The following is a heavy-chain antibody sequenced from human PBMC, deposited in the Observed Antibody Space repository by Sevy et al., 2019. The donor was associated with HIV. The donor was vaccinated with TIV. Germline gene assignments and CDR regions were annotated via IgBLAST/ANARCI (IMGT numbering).Heavy chain of an antibody. CDR1: GFTFSSYG. V-gene: IGHV3-30*18. Sequence: GGSLRLSCAASGFTFSSYGMHWVRQAPGKGLEWVAVISYDGSNKYYADSVKGRFTISRDNSKNTLYLQMNSLRAEDTAVYYCAKDRYGSYLYYYYGIDVRGQGTTVTVSS. J-gene: IGHJ6*02. CDR2: ISYDGSNK. D-gene: IGHD1-26*01. CDR3: AKDRYGSYLYYYYGIDV.